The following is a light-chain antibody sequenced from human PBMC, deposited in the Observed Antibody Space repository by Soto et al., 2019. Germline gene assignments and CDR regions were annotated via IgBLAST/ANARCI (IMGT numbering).Light chain of an antibody. J-gene: IGKJ4*01. CDR2: AAS. V-gene: IGKV1-39*01. CDR3: QQSYSTPFP. Sequence: DIQVTQSPSSLSASVGDSVTMTCRASQNINSYLNWYQQQPGKAPKLLIYAASGLQSGVPSRFSGSGSGTDFTLTINSLQPEDCATYYCQQSYSTPFPFGGGTKVEIK. CDR1: QNINSY.